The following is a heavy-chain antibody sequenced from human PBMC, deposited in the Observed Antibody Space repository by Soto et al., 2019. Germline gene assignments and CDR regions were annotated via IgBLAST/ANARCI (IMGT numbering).Heavy chain of an antibody. V-gene: IGHV4-34*01. CDR1: GGSFSGYY. CDR2: INHSGST. J-gene: IGHJ6*02. Sequence: SETLSLTCAVYGGSFSGYYWSWIRQPPGKGLEWIGEINHSGSTKYNPSLKSRVTISVDTSKNRFSLKLSSVTAADTAVYYCARGYGYYYYYGMDVWGQGAAVTAP. CDR3: ARGYGYYYYYGMDV. D-gene: IGHD4-17*01.